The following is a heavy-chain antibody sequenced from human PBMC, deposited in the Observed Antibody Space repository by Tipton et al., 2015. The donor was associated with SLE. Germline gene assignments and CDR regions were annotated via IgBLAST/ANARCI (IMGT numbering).Heavy chain of an antibody. CDR1: GFTFSTYS. V-gene: IGHV3-21*03. CDR2: ISSSSSYT. Sequence: GSLRLSCAASGFTFSTYSINWVRQAPGKGLEWVSSISSSSSYTYYADSVKGRFTISRDNAKNSLYLQMNSLRAEDTAVYYCANGYCSTTSCYHTFEMWGQGTMVTVS. J-gene: IGHJ3*02. D-gene: IGHD2-2*01. CDR3: ANGYCSTTSCYHTFEM.